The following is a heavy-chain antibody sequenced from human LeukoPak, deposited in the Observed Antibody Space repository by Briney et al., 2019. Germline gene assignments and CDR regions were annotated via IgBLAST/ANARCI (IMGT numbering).Heavy chain of an antibody. CDR2: IIPIFGTA. D-gene: IGHD3-22*01. Sequence: GSSVKVSCKASGGTFSSYAISWVRQAPGQGLEWMGRIIPIFGTANYAQKFQGRVTITTDESTSTAYMELSSLRSEDTAVYYCAREAYYDSSGYFDYWGQGTLVTVSS. CDR3: AREAYYDSSGYFDY. CDR1: GGTFSSYA. J-gene: IGHJ4*02. V-gene: IGHV1-69*05.